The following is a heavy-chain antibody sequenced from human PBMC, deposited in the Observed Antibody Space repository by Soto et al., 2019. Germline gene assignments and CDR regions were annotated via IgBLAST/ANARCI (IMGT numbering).Heavy chain of an antibody. D-gene: IGHD6-6*01. CDR2: IYPGDSDT. CDR1: GYSFTSYW. Sequence: PGESLKISCKGSGYSFTSYWIGWVRQMPGKGLEWMGIIYPGDSDTRYSPSFQGQVTISADKSISTAYLQWSSLKASDTAMYYCARGSSRQLVWVHRYGMDVWGQGTTVTVSS. CDR3: ARGSSRQLVWVHRYGMDV. J-gene: IGHJ6*02. V-gene: IGHV5-51*01.